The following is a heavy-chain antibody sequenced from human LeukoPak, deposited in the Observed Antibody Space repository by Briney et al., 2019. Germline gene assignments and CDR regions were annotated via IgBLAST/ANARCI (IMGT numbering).Heavy chain of an antibody. CDR1: VFTFSNYP. V-gene: IGHV3-23*01. CDR3: ARDSSHYLGSSDY. Sequence: GGSLRLSCEASVFTFSNYPLSWVRQAPGRGLEWVPVISESGDVTHYADAMRGRFTISRDNAKNTLNLQMNSLRAEDTAIYYCARDSSHYLGSSDYWGQGTLVTVSS. J-gene: IGHJ4*02. CDR2: ISESGDVT. D-gene: IGHD6-6*01.